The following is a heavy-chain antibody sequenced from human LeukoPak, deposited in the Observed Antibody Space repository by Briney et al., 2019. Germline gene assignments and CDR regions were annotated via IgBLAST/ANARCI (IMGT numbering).Heavy chain of an antibody. V-gene: IGHV7-4-1*02. Sequence: ASVKVSCKASGYTFTTYAVNWVRQAPGQGLEWMGWINTNTGNPTYAQGFTGRFVFSLDTSVSTAYLQISSLKAEDTAVYYCARDAYKLGDDFDYWGQGTLVTVSS. CDR3: ARDAYKLGDDFDY. CDR1: GYTFTTYA. CDR2: INTNTGNP. D-gene: IGHD3-16*01. J-gene: IGHJ4*02.